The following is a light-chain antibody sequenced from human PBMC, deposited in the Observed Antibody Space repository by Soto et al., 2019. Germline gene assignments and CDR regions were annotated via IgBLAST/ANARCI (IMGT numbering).Light chain of an antibody. V-gene: IGKV3-20*01. CDR2: SAS. Sequence: EIVLTQSPGTLSLSPGERATLSCRASQSVSSGSLAWYQQKPGQAPRLLISSASSRATGIPDRFSGSGSGTDFTLTISSLEPEDFALYYCQQYGTSPRTFGQVTKVEIK. J-gene: IGKJ1*01. CDR1: QSVSSGS. CDR3: QQYGTSPRT.